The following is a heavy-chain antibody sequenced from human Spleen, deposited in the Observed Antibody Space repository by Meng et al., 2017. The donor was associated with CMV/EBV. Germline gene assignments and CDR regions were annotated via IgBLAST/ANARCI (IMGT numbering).Heavy chain of an antibody. J-gene: IGHJ5*02. CDR3: ARDRTIGWFDP. V-gene: IGHV3-20*04. D-gene: IGHD3-16*01. CDR2: INWNGGSI. Sequence: GESLKISCTASGFIFDDYYMTWIRQSPGKGLEWVSGINWNGGSIGYADSVKGRFTISRDKAKKSLYLEMNSLRAEDTALYYCARDRTIGWFDPWGQGTLVTVSS. CDR1: GFIFDDYY.